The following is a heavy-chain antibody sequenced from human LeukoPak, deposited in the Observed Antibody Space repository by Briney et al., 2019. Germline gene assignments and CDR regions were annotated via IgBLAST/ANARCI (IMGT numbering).Heavy chain of an antibody. CDR1: GFPFSTYE. J-gene: IGHJ4*02. CDR3: ARLNSSGYYEFDY. D-gene: IGHD3-22*01. CDR2: ISSDSTI. V-gene: IGHV3-48*03. Sequence: PGGSLRLSCAASGFPFSTYEMNWVRQAPGKGLEWVSYISSDSTIYYADSVKGRFTISRGNAKNSLYLQMNSLRAEDTAVYYCARLNSSGYYEFDYWGQGTLVTVSS.